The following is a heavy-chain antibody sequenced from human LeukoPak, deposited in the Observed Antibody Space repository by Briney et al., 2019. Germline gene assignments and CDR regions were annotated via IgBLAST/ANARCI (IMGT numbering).Heavy chain of an antibody. Sequence: SETLSPTCTVSGGSINSYYWSWIRQPPGKGLEWIGYVYYIGGTNYNPSLKSRVTISVDTSKNQFSLKLTSVTAADTAVYYCARGAPSDSSGYRDPPFDYWGQGTLVTVSS. D-gene: IGHD3-22*01. CDR1: GGSINSYY. CDR2: VYYIGGT. V-gene: IGHV4-59*01. CDR3: ARGAPSDSSGYRDPPFDY. J-gene: IGHJ4*02.